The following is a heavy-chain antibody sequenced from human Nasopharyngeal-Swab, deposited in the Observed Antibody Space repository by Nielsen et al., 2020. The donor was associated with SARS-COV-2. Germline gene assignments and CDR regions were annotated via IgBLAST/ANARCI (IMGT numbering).Heavy chain of an antibody. Sequence: WIRQPPGKGLEWVSAIYSGGSTYYADSVKGRFTISRDNSKNTLYLQMNSLRAEDTAVYYCARDKGGNSPPYYFDYWGQGTRVTVSS. J-gene: IGHJ4*02. CDR2: IYSGGST. CDR3: ARDKGGNSPPYYFDY. V-gene: IGHV3-53*01. D-gene: IGHD4-23*01.